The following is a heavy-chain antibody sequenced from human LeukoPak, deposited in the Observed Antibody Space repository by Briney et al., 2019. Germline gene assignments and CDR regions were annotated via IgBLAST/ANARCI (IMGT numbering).Heavy chain of an antibody. D-gene: IGHD3-22*01. CDR1: GFTFRSYA. Sequence: PGGSLRLSCAASGFTFRSYAMSWVRQAPGKGLDWVSAISSGGDATYYADSVKGRFTISRDNSKNTLFLRMNSLRAEDTAVYFCAKQSLYDSSGHFHYWGQGTLVTVSS. V-gene: IGHV3-23*01. J-gene: IGHJ4*02. CDR2: ISSGGDAT. CDR3: AKQSLYDSSGHFHY.